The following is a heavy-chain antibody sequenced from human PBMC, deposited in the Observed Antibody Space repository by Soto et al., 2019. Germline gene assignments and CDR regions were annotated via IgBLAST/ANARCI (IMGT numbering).Heavy chain of an antibody. J-gene: IGHJ4*02. Sequence: SETLSLTCTVSGGSISSYYWSWIRQPPGKGLEWIGYIYYSGSTNYNPSLKSRVTISVDTSKNQFSLKLSSVTAADTAVYYCASLGWGATGRFDYWGQGTLVTVSS. CDR2: IYYSGST. D-gene: IGHD1-26*01. CDR3: ASLGWGATGRFDY. V-gene: IGHV4-59*01. CDR1: GGSISSYY.